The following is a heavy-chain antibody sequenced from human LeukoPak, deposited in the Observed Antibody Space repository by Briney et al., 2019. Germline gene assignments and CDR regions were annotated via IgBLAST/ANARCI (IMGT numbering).Heavy chain of an antibody. CDR2: ISGSGSST. V-gene: IGHV3-23*01. Sequence: PGGSLRLSCAASGFTFSSYAMSWVRQAPGQGLEWVSAISGSGSSTYYADSVKGRFTISRDNSKNTLYLQVNSLRAEDTAVYYCAKSPKVGFLFDYWGKGTLVTVSS. CDR1: GFTFSSYA. CDR3: AKSPKVGFLFDY. D-gene: IGHD2-2*03. J-gene: IGHJ4*02.